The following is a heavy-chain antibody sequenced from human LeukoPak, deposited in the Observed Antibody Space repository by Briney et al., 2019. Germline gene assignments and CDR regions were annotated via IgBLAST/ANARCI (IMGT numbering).Heavy chain of an antibody. V-gene: IGHV1-2*02. J-gene: IGHJ4*02. D-gene: IGHD6-13*01. CDR2: ITPNSGGT. CDR1: GYTFTGYY. Sequence: ASVKVSCKASGYTFTGYYIHWVRQAPGQGLEWMGWITPNSGGTNYAQKFQGRVTMTTDTSINTVYMELNSLASDDTAMYFCARDQVPHSSNWYPSYYFDYWGQGTLVTVSS. CDR3: ARDQVPHSSNWYPSYYFDY.